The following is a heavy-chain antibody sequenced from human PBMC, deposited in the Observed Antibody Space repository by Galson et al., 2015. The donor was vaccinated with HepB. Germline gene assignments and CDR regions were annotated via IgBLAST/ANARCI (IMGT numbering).Heavy chain of an antibody. Sequence: SLRLSCAASGFTFRNYAMSWVRQAPGKGLEWVSAISCSGGSTYYADSVKGRFTISRDSSKNTLYLQMNSLRAEDTAVYYCAKDVGSTAVVASACACFDYWGQGTLVTVSS. CDR2: ISCSGGST. CDR3: AKDVGSTAVVASACACFDY. V-gene: IGHV3-23*01. D-gene: IGHD2-15*01. CDR1: GFTFRNYA. J-gene: IGHJ4*02.